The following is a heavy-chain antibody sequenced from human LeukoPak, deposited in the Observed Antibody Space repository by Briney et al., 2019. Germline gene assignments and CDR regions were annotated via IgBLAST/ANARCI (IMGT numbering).Heavy chain of an antibody. CDR2: MNPNSGNT. Sequence: ASVKVSCKASGYIFTSYDINWVRQATGQGLEWMGWMNPNSGNTGYAQKFQGRVTITRNTSISTAYMELSSLRSEDTAVYYCARAGHPYCSGGSCTDNWFDPWGQGTLVTVSS. J-gene: IGHJ5*02. CDR1: GYIFTSYD. CDR3: ARAGHPYCSGGSCTDNWFDP. V-gene: IGHV1-8*03. D-gene: IGHD2-15*01.